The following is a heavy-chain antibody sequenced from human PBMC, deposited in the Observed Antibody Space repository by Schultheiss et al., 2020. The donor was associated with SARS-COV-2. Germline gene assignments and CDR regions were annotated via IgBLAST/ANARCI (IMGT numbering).Heavy chain of an antibody. D-gene: IGHD3-22*01. CDR3: ARATSWYYYESSGYSPMTRGCFDY. CDR2: ISSSSSYI. J-gene: IGHJ4*02. V-gene: IGHV3-21*01. Sequence: GGSLRLSCAASGFTFSSYSMNWVRQAPGKGLEWVSSISSSSSYIYYADSVKGRFTISRDNAKNSLYLQMNSLRDEDTAVYYCARATSWYYYESSGYSPMTRGCFDYWGQGTLVTVSS. CDR1: GFTFSSYS.